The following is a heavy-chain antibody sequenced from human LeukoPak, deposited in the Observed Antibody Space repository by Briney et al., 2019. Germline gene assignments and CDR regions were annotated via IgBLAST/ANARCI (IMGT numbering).Heavy chain of an antibody. CDR1: GFTVSSNY. CDR2: ISGSGGST. CDR3: VRHFNSVATMQIDY. D-gene: IGHD5-12*01. V-gene: IGHV3-23*01. Sequence: GGSLRLSCAASGFTVSSNYMTWDRQAPGKGLEWVSAISGSGGSTYYADSVKGRFTISRDNARNSVYLEMTSLRVEDTAFYHCVRHFNSVATMQIDYWGQGILVSVSS. J-gene: IGHJ4*02.